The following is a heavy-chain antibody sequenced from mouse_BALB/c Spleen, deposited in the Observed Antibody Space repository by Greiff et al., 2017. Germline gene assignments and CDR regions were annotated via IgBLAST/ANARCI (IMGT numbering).Heavy chain of an antibody. CDR2: IWGGGST. CDR1: GFSLSRYS. Sequence: VQGVESGPGLVAPSQSLSITCTVSGFSLSRYSVHWVRQPPGKGLEWLGMIWGGGSTDYNSALKSRLSISKDNSKSQVFLKMNSLQTDDTAMYYCASNGNPYYAMDYWGQGTSVTVSS. V-gene: IGHV2-6-4*01. CDR3: ASNGNPYYAMDY. D-gene: IGHD2-1*01. J-gene: IGHJ4*01.